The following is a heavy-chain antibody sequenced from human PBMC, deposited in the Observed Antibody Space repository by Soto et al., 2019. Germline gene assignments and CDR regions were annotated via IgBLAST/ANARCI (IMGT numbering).Heavy chain of an antibody. CDR3: ARSGSYFVSLPRRGLYFGPGYYYGMDV. V-gene: IGHV6-1*01. CDR1: GDSVSSNSAA. Sequence: SQTLSLTCVISGDSVSSNSAAWNWIRQSPSRGLEWLGRTYYRSKWYNDYAVSVKSRITINPDTSKNQFSLQLNSVTPEDTAVYYCARSGSYFVSLPRRGLYFGPGYYYGMDVWGQGTTVTVSS. J-gene: IGHJ6*02. D-gene: IGHD1-26*01. CDR2: TYYRSKWYN.